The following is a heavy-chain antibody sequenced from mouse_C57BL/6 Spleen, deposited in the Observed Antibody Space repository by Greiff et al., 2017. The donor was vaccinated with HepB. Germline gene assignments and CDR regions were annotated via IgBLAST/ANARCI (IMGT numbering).Heavy chain of an antibody. CDR3: AREANYWLWFAY. Sequence: QVQLQQPGAELVKPGASVKLSCKASGYTFTSYWMHWVKQRPGQGLEWIGMIHPNSGSTNYNEKFKSKATLTVDKSSSTAYMQLSSLTSEDSAVYYCAREANYWLWFAYWGQGTLVTVSA. CDR2: IHPNSGST. J-gene: IGHJ3*01. V-gene: IGHV1-64*01. CDR1: GYTFTSYW. D-gene: IGHD2-1*01.